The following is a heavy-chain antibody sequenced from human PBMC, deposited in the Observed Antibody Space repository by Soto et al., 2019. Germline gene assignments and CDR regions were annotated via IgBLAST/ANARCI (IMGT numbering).Heavy chain of an antibody. CDR2: IYSGGST. CDR3: AMSTGYSSSWYGDY. V-gene: IGHV3-66*01. Sequence: EVQLVESGGGLVQPGGSLRLSCAASGFTVSSNYMSWVRQAPGKGLEWVSVIYSGGSTYYADSVKGRFTISRDNSKNTLYLQMNSLRAEDTAVYYGAMSTGYSSSWYGDYWGQGTLVTVSS. D-gene: IGHD6-13*01. J-gene: IGHJ4*02. CDR1: GFTVSSNY.